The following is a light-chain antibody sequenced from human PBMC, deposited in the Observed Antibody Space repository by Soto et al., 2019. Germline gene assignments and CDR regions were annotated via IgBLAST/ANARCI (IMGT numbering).Light chain of an antibody. V-gene: IGKV1-39*01. CDR3: QHSYSTPRP. Sequence: DLQMTQSPSSLSASVGDRVTITCRASQSISSYLNWYQQKPGKAPKLLIYAASSLQSGVPSTFSGSGSGTDFTLTISTLQPEDVATYYCQHSYSTPRPFGQGTKVEIK. CDR2: AAS. CDR1: QSISSY. J-gene: IGKJ1*01.